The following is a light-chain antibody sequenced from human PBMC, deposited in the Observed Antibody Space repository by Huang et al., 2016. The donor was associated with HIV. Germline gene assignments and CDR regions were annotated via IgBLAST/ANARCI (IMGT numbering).Light chain of an antibody. Sequence: IVLTQSPATLSWYPGERVTLSCRASQSVGNYIAWYQQHPGQSPKLLIYDTSNRAPGTPGRCSGSGSGTDFTLTISSLQSEDFAVYYCQQRSSGVTVGGGTKVQVK. CDR1: QSVGNY. V-gene: IGKV3-11*01. J-gene: IGKJ4*01. CDR2: DTS. CDR3: QQRSSGVT.